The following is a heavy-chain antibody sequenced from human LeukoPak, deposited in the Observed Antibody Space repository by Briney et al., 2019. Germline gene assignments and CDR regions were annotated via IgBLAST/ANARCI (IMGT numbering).Heavy chain of an antibody. J-gene: IGHJ6*02. V-gene: IGHV1-69*13. D-gene: IGHD6-13*01. CDR1: GYTFTSYA. Sequence: GASVKVSCKASGYTFTSYAISWVRQAPGQGLEWMGGIIPIFGTANYALKFQGRVTITADESTSTAYMELSSLRSEDTAVYYCASTKQHDPRYYYYYGMDVWGQGTTVTVSS. CDR3: ASTKQHDPRYYYYYGMDV. CDR2: IIPIFGTA.